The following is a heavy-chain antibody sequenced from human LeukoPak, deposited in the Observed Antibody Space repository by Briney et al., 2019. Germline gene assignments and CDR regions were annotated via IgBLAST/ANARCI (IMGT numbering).Heavy chain of an antibody. J-gene: IGHJ6*03. CDR3: ARASADWGYGYYYYYYMDV. Sequence: GGSLRLSCAASGFTFSSYWMHWVRQAPGKGLVWVSRINSDGSSTSYADSVKGRFTISRDNAKNTLYLQMNSLRAEDTAVYYCARASADWGYGYYYYYYMDVWGKGTTVTVSS. CDR1: GFTFSSYW. V-gene: IGHV3-74*01. D-gene: IGHD3/OR15-3a*01. CDR2: INSDGSST.